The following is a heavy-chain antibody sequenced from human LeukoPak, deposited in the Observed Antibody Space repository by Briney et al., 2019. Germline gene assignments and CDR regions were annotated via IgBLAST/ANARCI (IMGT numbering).Heavy chain of an antibody. J-gene: IGHJ5*02. CDR1: GGSISSGGYS. V-gene: IGHV4-30-2*01. CDR3: ARYVNWFDP. D-gene: IGHD3-16*01. Sequence: PSETLSLTCAVSGGSISSGGYSWSWIRQPPGKGLEWIGYIYRSGSTYYNPSLKSRVTISVDRSKNQFSLKLSSVTAADTAVYYCARYVNWFDPWGQGTLVTVSS. CDR2: IYRSGST.